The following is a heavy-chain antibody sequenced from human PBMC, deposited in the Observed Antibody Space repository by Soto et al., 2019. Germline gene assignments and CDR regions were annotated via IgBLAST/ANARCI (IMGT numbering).Heavy chain of an antibody. CDR2: IIPIFGTA. D-gene: IGHD1-1*01. CDR1: GGTFSSYA. J-gene: IGHJ5*02. CDR3: ARELVGLEPNWFDP. V-gene: IGHV1-69*12. Sequence: QVQLVQSGAEVKKPGSSVKVSCKASGGTFSSYAISWVRQAPGQGLEWMGGIIPIFGTANYAQKFQGRVTXIAFEXXSTAYMELSSLRSEDTAVYYCARELVGLEPNWFDPWGQGTLVTVSS.